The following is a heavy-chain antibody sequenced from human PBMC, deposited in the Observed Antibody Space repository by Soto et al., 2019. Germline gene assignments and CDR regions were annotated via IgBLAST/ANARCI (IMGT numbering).Heavy chain of an antibody. CDR1: GFTFSSYN. Sequence: GGSLRLSCAASGFTFSSYNMHWVRQAPGKGLEWVAVISFDGRNKFYADSVKGRFAASRDTSKNTLYLQMNSLRPEDTAVYYCTRLAVAGSFDFWGQGTPVTVSS. D-gene: IGHD6-19*01. V-gene: IGHV3-30*09. J-gene: IGHJ4*02. CDR3: TRLAVAGSFDF. CDR2: ISFDGRNK.